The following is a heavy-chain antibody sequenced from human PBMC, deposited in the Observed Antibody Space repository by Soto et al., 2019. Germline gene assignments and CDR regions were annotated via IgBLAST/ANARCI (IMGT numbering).Heavy chain of an antibody. CDR2: IIPILGIA. CDR3: ARGVAGTLDY. V-gene: IGHV1-69*02. D-gene: IGHD6-19*01. Sequence: QVQLVQSGAEVKKPGSSVKVSCKASGGTFSSYTISWVRQAPGQGLEWMGRIIPILGIANYAQKFQGRVTITADKSTSTAYRELSILRSEDTAVYYCARGVAGTLDYWGQGTLVTVSS. CDR1: GGTFSSYT. J-gene: IGHJ4*02.